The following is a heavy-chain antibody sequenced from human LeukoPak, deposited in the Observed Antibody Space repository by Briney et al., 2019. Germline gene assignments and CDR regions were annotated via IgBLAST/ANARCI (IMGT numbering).Heavy chain of an antibody. CDR3: TQSGVNSGWLFGYYYYYMDV. J-gene: IGHJ6*03. CDR2: IRSKVYGETT. V-gene: IGHV3-49*04. Sequence: PEGSLRLSCTASGFTFGDYAMSWVRQAPGKGREWGGFIRSKVYGETTEYAASVKGRFTISRDDSKSIAYLQMNSLKTEDTAVYYCTQSGVNSGWLFGYYYYYMDVWGRGTTVTISS. D-gene: IGHD4-23*01. CDR1: GFTFGDYA.